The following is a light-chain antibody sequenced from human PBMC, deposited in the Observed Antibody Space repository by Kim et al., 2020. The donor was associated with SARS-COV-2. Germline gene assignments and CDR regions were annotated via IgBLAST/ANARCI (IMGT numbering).Light chain of an antibody. CDR3: NSRDSSGNVV. CDR2: GKN. J-gene: IGLJ2*01. Sequence: VALGQTVRNTCQGDSLRSYYARWYQQKPGQAPVLVIYGKNNRPSGIPDRFSGSSSGNTASLTITGAQAEDEADYYCNSRDSSGNVVFGGGTQLTVL. V-gene: IGLV3-19*01. CDR1: SLRSYY.